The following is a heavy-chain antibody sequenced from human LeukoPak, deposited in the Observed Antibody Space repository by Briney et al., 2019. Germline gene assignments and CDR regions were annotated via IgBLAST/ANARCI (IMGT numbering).Heavy chain of an antibody. CDR3: ARDYYDSSGPRFDP. J-gene: IGHJ5*02. Sequence: PGGSLRLSCAASGFTVSSNYMSWVRQAPGKGLEWFSVIYSGGSTYYADSVKGRFTISRDNSKNTLYLQMNSLRAEDTAVYYCARDYYDSSGPRFDPWGQGTLVTVSS. V-gene: IGHV3-66*01. CDR2: IYSGGST. CDR1: GFTVSSNY. D-gene: IGHD3-22*01.